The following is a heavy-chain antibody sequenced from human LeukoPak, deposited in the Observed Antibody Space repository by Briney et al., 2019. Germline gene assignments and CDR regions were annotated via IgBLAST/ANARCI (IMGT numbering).Heavy chain of an antibody. Sequence: ASVKVSCKASGGTFSSYAISWVRQAPGQGLEWMGGIIPIFGTANYAQKIQGRVTITADESTSTAYMELSSLRSEDTAVYYCARPDFWSGYPFDPWGQGTLVTVSS. J-gene: IGHJ5*02. D-gene: IGHD3-3*01. V-gene: IGHV1-69*01. CDR3: ARPDFWSGYPFDP. CDR2: IIPIFGTA. CDR1: GGTFSSYA.